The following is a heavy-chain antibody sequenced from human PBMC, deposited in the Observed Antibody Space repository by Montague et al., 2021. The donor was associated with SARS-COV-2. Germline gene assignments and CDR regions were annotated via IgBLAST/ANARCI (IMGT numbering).Heavy chain of an antibody. CDR2: IYYSGST. D-gene: IGHD3-3*01. CDR1: GGSISSYY. V-gene: IGHV4-59*01. CDR3: ARDRRFLEWPGLYYYYGMDV. Sequence: SETLSLTCTVSGGSISSYYWSWIRQPPGKGLEWIGYIYYSGSTNYNPSLKSRVTISVDTSKNQFSLKVSSVSAADTAVYYCARDRRFLEWPGLYYYYGMDVWGQGTTVTVSS. J-gene: IGHJ6*02.